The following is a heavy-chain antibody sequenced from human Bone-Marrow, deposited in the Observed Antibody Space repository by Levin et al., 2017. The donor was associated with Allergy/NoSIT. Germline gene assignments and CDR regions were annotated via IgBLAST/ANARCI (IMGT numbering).Heavy chain of an antibody. J-gene: IGHJ5*02. CDR3: AKDRGKGAASRPTS. Sequence: GSLRLSCAASGFRFNDYAMSWVRQAPGKGLEWVSAISGSGGPTYYADSVKGRFTLSRDNSKNTLYLQMNSLSAEDTAVYFCAKDRGKGAASRPTSWGQGTLVTVSS. CDR2: ISGSGGPT. V-gene: IGHV3-23*01. CDR1: GFRFNDYA. D-gene: IGHD6-13*01.